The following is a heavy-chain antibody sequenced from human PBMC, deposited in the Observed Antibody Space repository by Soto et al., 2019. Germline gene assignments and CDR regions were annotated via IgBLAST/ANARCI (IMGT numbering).Heavy chain of an antibody. J-gene: IGHJ4*02. CDR3: ARDPPTAPKLAYCGGDCYN. CDR1: GGTFSSYT. V-gene: IGHV1-69*08. CDR2: IIPILGIA. D-gene: IGHD2-21*02. Sequence: QVQLVQSGAEVKKPGSSVKVSCKASGGTFSSYTISWVRQAPGQGLEWMGRIIPILGIANYAQKFQGRITITADKSTSTAYMELSSLRSEDPAVYYCARDPPTAPKLAYCGGDCYNWGQGTLVTVSS.